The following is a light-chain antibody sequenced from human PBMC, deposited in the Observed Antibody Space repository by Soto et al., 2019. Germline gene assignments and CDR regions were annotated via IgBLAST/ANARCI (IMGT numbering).Light chain of an antibody. CDR2: QIS. CDR3: MKFAHFPRT. V-gene: IGKV2-24*01. CDR1: QSLVYSDGNTY. J-gene: IGKJ1*01. Sequence: DVVLTQTPLSSPVTLGQPASISCRSSQSLVYSDGNTYLSWLQQRPGQPPRLLIYQISNRFSGVTDRFSGSGAGTDFTLTISRVEAEDVGVYYCMKFAHFPRTFGQGTKLEI.